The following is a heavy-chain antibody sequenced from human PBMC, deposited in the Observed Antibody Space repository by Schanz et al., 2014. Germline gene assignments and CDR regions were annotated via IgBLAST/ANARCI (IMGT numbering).Heavy chain of an antibody. V-gene: IGHV1-18*01. D-gene: IGHD3-3*01. CDR1: GYTFTSYG. J-gene: IGHJ3*02. CDR3: VTEKRMESGTWAKAFDI. Sequence: QGQLVQSGAEVKKPGASVKVSCKASGYTFTSYGITWVRQAPGQGLEWMGWISAYNGHTTYAQKFQGRVTMTTDTSTSTAYMELRNVRYDDTAMYYCVTEKRMESGTWAKAFDIWGQGTMVTVSS. CDR2: ISAYNGHT.